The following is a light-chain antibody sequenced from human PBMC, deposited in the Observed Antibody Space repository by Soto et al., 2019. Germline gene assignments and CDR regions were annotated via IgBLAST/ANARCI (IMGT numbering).Light chain of an antibody. Sequence: TQSPGTLSLSPGERATLSCRASQSVNRNYIAWYQQKPGQAPRLLIYGTSSRATGIPDRFSGSGSGTDFTLTISRLEPEDFAVYYCQQYGNSPITFGQGTRLEIK. CDR3: QQYGNSPIT. CDR1: QSVNRNY. V-gene: IGKV3-20*01. CDR2: GTS. J-gene: IGKJ5*01.